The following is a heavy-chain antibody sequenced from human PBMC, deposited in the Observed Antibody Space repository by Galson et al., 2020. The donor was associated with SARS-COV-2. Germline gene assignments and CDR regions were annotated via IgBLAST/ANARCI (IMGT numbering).Heavy chain of an antibody. CDR1: GGSISSGGYY. D-gene: IGHD5-12*01. Sequence: SETLSLTCTVSGGSISSGGYYWSWIRQHPGKGLEWIGYIYYSGSTYYNPSLKSRVTISVDTPKNQFSLKLNSVTAADTAVYYCVRDRSGYGDFDYWGQGTLVTVSS. CDR3: VRDRSGYGDFDY. J-gene: IGHJ4*02. V-gene: IGHV4-31*03. CDR2: IYYSGST.